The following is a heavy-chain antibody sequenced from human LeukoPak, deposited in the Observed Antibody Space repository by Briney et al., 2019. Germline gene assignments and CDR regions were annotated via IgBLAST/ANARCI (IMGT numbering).Heavy chain of an antibody. CDR2: IYYSGST. D-gene: IGHD1-26*01. J-gene: IGHJ4*02. CDR3: ARLAVGAGEYYFDY. V-gene: IGHV4-30-4*01. CDR1: GGSISSGDYY. Sequence: SETLSLTCTVSGGSISSGDYYWSWIRQPPGKGLEWIGYIYYSGSTYYNPSLKSRVTISVDTSKNQFSLKLSSVTAADTAVYYCARLAVGAGEYYFDYWGQGTLVTVSS.